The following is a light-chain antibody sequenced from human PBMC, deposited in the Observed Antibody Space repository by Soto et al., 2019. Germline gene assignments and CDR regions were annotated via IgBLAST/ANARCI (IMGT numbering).Light chain of an antibody. Sequence: QSVLTQPAPVSGSPGQSITISCTGTSSDVGGYNYVSWYQQHPGKAPKLMIYEVSNRPSGVSNRFSGSKSGNTASLTISGLQAEDEADYYCSSYTSSTFYVFGTGTKLTVL. CDR3: SSYTSSTFYV. J-gene: IGLJ1*01. V-gene: IGLV2-14*01. CDR2: EVS. CDR1: SSDVGGYNY.